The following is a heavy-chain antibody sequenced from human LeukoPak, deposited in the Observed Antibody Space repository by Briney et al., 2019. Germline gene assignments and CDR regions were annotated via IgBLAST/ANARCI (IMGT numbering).Heavy chain of an antibody. J-gene: IGHJ4*02. CDR3: ARGDITGTTVDY. Sequence: GGSLRLSCAASGFTFSSYAMSWVRQAPGKGLEWVSAISGSGGSTYYADSVKGRFTISRDNAKNSLYLQMNSLRAEDTAVYYCARGDITGTTVDYWGQGTLVTVSS. V-gene: IGHV3-23*01. CDR1: GFTFSSYA. CDR2: ISGSGGST. D-gene: IGHD1-7*01.